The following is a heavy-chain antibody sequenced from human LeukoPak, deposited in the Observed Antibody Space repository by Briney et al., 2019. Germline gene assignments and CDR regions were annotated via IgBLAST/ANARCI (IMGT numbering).Heavy chain of an antibody. J-gene: IGHJ4*02. Sequence: GASVKVSCKASGYTFIGYYMHWVRQAPGQGLEWMGWINPNSGDTNYAQSFQGRVTMARDTSISTAYMELSGLRSDDTAVYYCAIHTGTNSFFDFWGQGTLVTVSS. CDR2: INPNSGDT. CDR3: AIHTGTNSFFDF. CDR1: GYTFIGYY. V-gene: IGHV1-2*02. D-gene: IGHD4-17*01.